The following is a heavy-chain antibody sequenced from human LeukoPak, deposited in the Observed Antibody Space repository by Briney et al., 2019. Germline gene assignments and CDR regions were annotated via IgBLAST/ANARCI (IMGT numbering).Heavy chain of an antibody. V-gene: IGHV1-18*01. D-gene: IGHD3-16*02. CDR3: ARGYDYVWGSYPVDY. Sequence: SVKVSCKASGYTFTSYGICWVRQAPGQGLEWIGWISAYNGNTNYAQKLQGRVTMTTYTSTRTAYMELRSLRSDDTSVYYCARGYDYVWGSYPVDYWGPGTLVTVSS. CDR1: GYTFTSYG. CDR2: ISAYNGNT. J-gene: IGHJ4*02.